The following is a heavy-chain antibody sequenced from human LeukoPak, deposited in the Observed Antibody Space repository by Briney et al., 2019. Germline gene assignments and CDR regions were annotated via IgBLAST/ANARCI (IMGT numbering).Heavy chain of an antibody. CDR2: IGFGDDSA. V-gene: IGHV3-23*01. CDR3: AKDPTSVGGRHDWLLDS. Sequence: GGSLRLSCAASGFTFNNYAMSWVSQAPGRGLEWVSTIGFGDDSAYYADSVKGRFTISRDNSKNTLYLQMNYLRAEDTAVYYCAKDPTSVGGRHDWLLDSWGQGTLVTVSS. D-gene: IGHD3-9*01. J-gene: IGHJ5*02. CDR1: GFTFNNYA.